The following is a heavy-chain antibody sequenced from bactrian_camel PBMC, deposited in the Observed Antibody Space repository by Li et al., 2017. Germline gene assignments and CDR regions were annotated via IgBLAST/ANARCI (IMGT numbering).Heavy chain of an antibody. D-gene: IGHD4*01. V-gene: IGHV3S40*01. CDR2: IWTGGGST. J-gene: IGHJ4*01. CDR1: GFAFNTYS. Sequence: QLVESGGGLVQPGGSLTLSCVGSGFAFNTYSMSWVRQPPGKDSEAVATIWTGGGSTYYANSVKGRFTVSQDHVKRTVYLQMNSLRTEDTAMYYCAAGRLDRGDDVLNPALYKVWGQGTQVTVS. CDR3: AAGRLDRGDDVLNPALYKV.